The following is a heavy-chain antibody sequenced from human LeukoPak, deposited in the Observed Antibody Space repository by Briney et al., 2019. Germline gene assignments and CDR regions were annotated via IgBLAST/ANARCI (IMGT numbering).Heavy chain of an antibody. D-gene: IGHD4-11*01. V-gene: IGHV3-21*01. CDR1: GFTFSSYS. J-gene: IGHJ4*02. CDR2: ISGTSTYI. Sequence: GGSLRFSCAASGFTFSSYSMNWVRQAPGEGLEWVSSISGTSTYIYYADSVKGRFTVSRDNAKNSLYLQMNSLRAEDTAVYYCARGPSVPRLTDRFDYWGQGTLVTVSS. CDR3: ARGPSVPRLTDRFDY.